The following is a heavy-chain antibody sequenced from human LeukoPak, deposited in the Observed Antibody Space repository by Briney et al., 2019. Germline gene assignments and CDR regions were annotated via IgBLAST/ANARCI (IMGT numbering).Heavy chain of an antibody. CDR2: IHNSGRT. CDR3: ARHGTISSESYFDY. Sequence: SDTLSLTCSVSGGSVSSYYWSWIRQSPGKGLEWIGYIHNSGRTNYNPSLKSRVTGFVDTSKNQVSLRLSSVTAADTAVYYCARHGTISSESYFDYWGQGALVTVSS. CDR1: GGSVSSYY. J-gene: IGHJ4*02. D-gene: IGHD1-14*01. V-gene: IGHV4-59*08.